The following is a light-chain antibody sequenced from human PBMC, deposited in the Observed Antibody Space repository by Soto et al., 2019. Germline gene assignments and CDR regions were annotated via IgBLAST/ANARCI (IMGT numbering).Light chain of an antibody. CDR3: QQYGSSPYT. V-gene: IGKV3-20*01. J-gene: IGKJ2*01. CDR2: GAS. CDR1: QSVTGSY. Sequence: EIVLTQSPGTLSLSPGERATLSCRASQSVTGSYLAWYQQKPGQAPRFLIHGASSRPTGIPARFSGSGSGTDFTLTISRLETDDFAVYYCQQYGSSPYTFGQGTKPEIK.